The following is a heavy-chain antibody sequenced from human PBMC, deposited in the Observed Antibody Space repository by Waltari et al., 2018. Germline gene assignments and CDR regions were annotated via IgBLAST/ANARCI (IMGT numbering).Heavy chain of an antibody. CDR2: LYYSGST. J-gene: IGHJ3*02. V-gene: IGHV4-59*01. CDR3: ARDLYSSGWTEGSDAFDS. Sequence: QVQLQESGPGLVKPSETLSLTCTVSGGSISSYYWSWIRQPPGKGLEWIGYLYYSGSTNYNPSLKRRGTISVDTPKNQFSLKLSSVTAADTAVYYCARDLYSSGWTEGSDAFDSWGQGTMVTVSS. CDR1: GGSISSYY. D-gene: IGHD6-19*01.